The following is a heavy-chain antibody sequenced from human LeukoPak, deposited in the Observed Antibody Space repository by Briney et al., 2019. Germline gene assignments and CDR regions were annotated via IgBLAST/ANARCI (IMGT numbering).Heavy chain of an antibody. CDR2: ITFRSDT. CDR3: VTVGMTSIWSYLRFDP. J-gene: IGHJ5*02. CDR1: GFTFSTTG. D-gene: IGHD1-26*01. Sequence: GGSLRLSCAASGFTFSTTGMTWVRQAPGKGLEWVCTITFRSDTSYADSVKGRFTVSRDNAKNSVFLQMSSLRAEDTAVYYCVTVGMTSIWSYLRFDPRGQGTLVSVSS. V-gene: IGHV3-21*01.